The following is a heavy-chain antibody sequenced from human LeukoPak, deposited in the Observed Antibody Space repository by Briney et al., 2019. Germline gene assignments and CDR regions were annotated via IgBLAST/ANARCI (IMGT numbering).Heavy chain of an antibody. V-gene: IGHV3-7*01. CDR2: INQDGSEK. D-gene: IGHD2-2*01. CDR1: GFSLSSYW. J-gene: IGHJ4*02. Sequence: GGSLRLSCASSGFSLSSYWMSWVRQAPGKGLEWVAGINQDGSEKYYVDSVKGRFTISRDSAKKSLYLQMNNLRAEDTAVYYWARALDSSSSRYQAFEYWGQGTPVTVSS. CDR3: ARALDSSSSRYQAFEY.